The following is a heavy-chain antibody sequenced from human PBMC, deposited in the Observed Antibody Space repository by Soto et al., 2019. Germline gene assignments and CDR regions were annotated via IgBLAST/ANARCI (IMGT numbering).Heavy chain of an antibody. V-gene: IGHV3-30-3*01. CDR3: ASEWGMSVSAHGY. J-gene: IGHJ4*02. CDR2: ISNDGGNT. Sequence: QVQLVESGGGVVQPGRSLKLSCAASEFTFSSYTMYWVRQAPGKGLEWVAGISNDGGNTYYPDSVKGRFTISRDNSKNTLDLEMNSLRAEDTAVYYCASEWGMSVSAHGYWGQGTLVTVSS. D-gene: IGHD6-19*01. CDR1: EFTFSSYT.